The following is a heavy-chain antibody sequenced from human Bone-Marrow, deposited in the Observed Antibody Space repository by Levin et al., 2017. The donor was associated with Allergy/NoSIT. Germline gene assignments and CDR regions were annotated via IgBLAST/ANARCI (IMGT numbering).Heavy chain of an antibody. CDR2: IDQSGST. CDR1: GGSVSGYC. D-gene: IGHD6-6*01. J-gene: IGHJ6*03. V-gene: IGHV4-34*01. CDR3: ARGPYTGSSKTYYYYMDV. Sequence: SETLSLTCTVSGGSVSGYCWTWIRQSPGTGLQWIGEIDQSGSTTYHTSLRSRVTVSVDTSKNQISLKLTSVTAADTAVYFCARGPYTGSSKTYYYYMDVWGNGTTVTVSS.